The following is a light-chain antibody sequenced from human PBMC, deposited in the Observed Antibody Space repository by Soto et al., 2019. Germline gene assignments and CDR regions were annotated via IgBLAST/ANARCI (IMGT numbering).Light chain of an antibody. CDR3: QQYGTSPPFT. CDR1: QSVSSNS. V-gene: IGKV3-20*01. J-gene: IGKJ3*01. CDR2: GAS. Sequence: EIVLTQSPGTLSLSPGERATLSCRASQSVSSNSLAWYQLKPGQAPRLLIYGASNRATAIPDRFSGSGSGTDFPLTISRLEPEDFAVYYCQQYGTSPPFTFGPGTKVDSK.